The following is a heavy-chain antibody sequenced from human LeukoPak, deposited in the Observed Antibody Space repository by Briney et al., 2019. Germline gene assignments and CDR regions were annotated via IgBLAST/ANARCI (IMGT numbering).Heavy chain of an antibody. V-gene: IGHV4-34*01. Sequence: KPSETLSLTCAVYGGSFSAYYWSWIRQPPGKGLEWIGEINHSGSTNYNPSLKSRVTISVDTSKNQFSLKVSSVTAADTAVYYCASPGSGWYDVRYWGQGTLVTVSS. CDR1: GGSFSAYY. D-gene: IGHD6-19*01. CDR3: ASPGSGWYDVRY. CDR2: INHSGST. J-gene: IGHJ4*02.